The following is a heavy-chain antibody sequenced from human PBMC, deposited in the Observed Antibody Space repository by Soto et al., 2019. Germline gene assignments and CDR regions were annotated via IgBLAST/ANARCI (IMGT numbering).Heavy chain of an antibody. D-gene: IGHD3-10*01. J-gene: IGHJ4*02. CDR1: DNTFIRYG. CDR2: ISPNNGNI. CDR3: ARDRVWFGDFSPKPYHFDY. Sequence: QVQLVQSGGEVKKPGASVRVSCKAPDNTFIRYGISWVRQAPGQGLEWMGWISPNNGNINYAQKFQGRVTMTTEKSTSTAYMELRSLRSDDTAVYYCARDRVWFGDFSPKPYHFDYWGQGTLVAVSS. V-gene: IGHV1-18*01.